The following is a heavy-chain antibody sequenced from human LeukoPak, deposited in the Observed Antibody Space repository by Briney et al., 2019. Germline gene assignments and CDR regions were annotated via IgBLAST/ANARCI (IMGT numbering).Heavy chain of an antibody. Sequence: GGSLRLSCAASGLTFSTYSMNCVRQAPGKGLEWVSSISSSGSYIYYAASVKGRFTISRDNAKNSLYLQMNSLRAEDTAVYYCARGIAGWGSSGYCPDYWGPGTLVTVSS. V-gene: IGHV3-21*01. CDR1: GLTFSTYS. CDR3: ARGIAGWGSSGYCPDY. J-gene: IGHJ4*02. CDR2: ISSSGSYI. D-gene: IGHD3-22*01.